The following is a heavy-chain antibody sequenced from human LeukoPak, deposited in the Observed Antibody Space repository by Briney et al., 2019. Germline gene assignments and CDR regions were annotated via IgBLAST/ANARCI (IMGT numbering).Heavy chain of an antibody. V-gene: IGHV4-59*08. CDR3: ARQPSPLQQWLVR. CDR2: IY. J-gene: IGHJ4*02. CDR1: GGSISSYY. Sequence: PSETLSLTCTVSGGSISSYYWSWIRQPPGKGLEWIGRIYRVTISVDPSKNQFSLKLNSVTAADTAVYYCARQPSPLQQWLVRWGQGTLVTVSS. D-gene: IGHD6-19*01.